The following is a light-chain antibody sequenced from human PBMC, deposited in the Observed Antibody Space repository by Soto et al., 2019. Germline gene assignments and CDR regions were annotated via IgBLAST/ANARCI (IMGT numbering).Light chain of an antibody. CDR1: SSNIGAGYD. CDR3: QSYDSSPRGV. CDR2: GNS. Sequence: QLVLTQPPSVSGAPGRRVTISCTGSSSNIGAGYDVHWYQQLPGTAPKLLIYGNSNRPSGVPDRFSGSKSGTSASLAITGLQAEDEADYYCQSYDSSPRGVFGTGTKLTVL. J-gene: IGLJ1*01. V-gene: IGLV1-40*01.